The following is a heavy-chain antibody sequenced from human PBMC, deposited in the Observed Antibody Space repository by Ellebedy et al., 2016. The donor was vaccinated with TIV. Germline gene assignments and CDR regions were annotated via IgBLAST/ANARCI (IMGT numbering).Heavy chain of an antibody. Sequence: GGSLRLXCAASGFTFSRYRMNWVRQAPGKGLEWVSYISSSSSTIYYADSVKGRFTISRDKAKNSLYLQMNSLRAEDTAVYYCAAAAGAGDDAFDIWGQGTMVTVSS. CDR1: GFTFSRYR. V-gene: IGHV3-48*01. J-gene: IGHJ3*02. D-gene: IGHD6-13*01. CDR3: AAAAGAGDDAFDI. CDR2: ISSSSSTI.